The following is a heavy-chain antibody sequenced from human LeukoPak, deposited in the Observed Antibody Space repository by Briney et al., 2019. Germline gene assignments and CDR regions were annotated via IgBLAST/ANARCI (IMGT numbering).Heavy chain of an antibody. V-gene: IGHV4-34*01. Sequence: SETLSLTCAVYGGSFSGYYWSWIRQPPGKGLEWMGEINHSGSTNYNPSLKSRVNTSVATSKTQFSLKLSSVTAADTAVYYCASSLLGSSGWPESEYFHPWGQGTLVIVSS. D-gene: IGHD6-19*01. CDR1: GGSFSGYY. CDR3: ASSLLGSSGWPESEYFHP. J-gene: IGHJ1*01. CDR2: INHSGST.